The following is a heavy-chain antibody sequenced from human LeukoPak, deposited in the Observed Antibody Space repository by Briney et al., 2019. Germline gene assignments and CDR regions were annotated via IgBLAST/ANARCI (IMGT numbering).Heavy chain of an antibody. J-gene: IGHJ2*01. CDR1: GFNVSNNY. D-gene: IGHD3-3*01. Sequence: PGGSLRLSCAASGFNVSNNYMSWVRQPPGKKLEWVSDIYSDGPTFYADSVKGRFTISRDNSKNTLYLQMNSLRAEDTAVDHCARYDFILISFCDLWGRDALDTVSS. V-gene: IGHV3-53*01. CDR3: ARYDFILISFCDL. CDR2: IYSDGPT.